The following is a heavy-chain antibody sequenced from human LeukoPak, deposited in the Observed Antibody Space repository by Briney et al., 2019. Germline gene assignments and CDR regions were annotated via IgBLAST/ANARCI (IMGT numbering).Heavy chain of an antibody. J-gene: IGHJ6*03. V-gene: IGHV1-2*02. CDR3: ARSPLGGYSYGFTHYYYYYMDV. Sequence: ASVKVSCKSSGYTFTGYYMHWVRQAPGQGLEWMGWINPNSGGTNYAQKFQGRVTITRNTSISTAYMELSSLRSEDTAVYYCARSPLGGYSYGFTHYYYYYMDVWGKGTTVTVSS. CDR2: INPNSGGT. D-gene: IGHD5-18*01. CDR1: GYTFTGYY.